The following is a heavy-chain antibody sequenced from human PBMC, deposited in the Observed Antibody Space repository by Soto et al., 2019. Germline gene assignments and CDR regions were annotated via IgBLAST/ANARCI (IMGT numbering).Heavy chain of an antibody. V-gene: IGHV1-18*01. D-gene: IGHD6-13*01. CDR2: ISAYNGNT. CDR1: GHTFTSYG. J-gene: IGHJ4*02. Sequence: ASVKVSCKASGHTFTSYGISWVRQAPGQGLEWMGWISAYNGNTNYAQKLQGRVTMTTDTSTSTAYMELRSLRSDDTAVYYCARDRLLLAAAGLFDYWGQGTLVTVSS. CDR3: ARDRLLLAAAGLFDY.